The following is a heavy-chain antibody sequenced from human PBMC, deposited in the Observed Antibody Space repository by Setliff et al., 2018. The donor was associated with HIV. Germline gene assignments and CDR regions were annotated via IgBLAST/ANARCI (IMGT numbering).Heavy chain of an antibody. CDR2: IDNSETT. CDR1: DGSISSSSYF. J-gene: IGHJ4*02. V-gene: IGHV4-39*01. Sequence: PSETLSLTCNVSDGSISSSSYFWGWVCQTPWKGLEWIGKIDNSETTYYNPTLMSRVTISVDTSKNQSSLKLSSVTAADTAVYYCARHERITMIVVVIDYFDYWGQGTLVTVSS. CDR3: ARHERITMIVVVIDYFDY. D-gene: IGHD3-22*01.